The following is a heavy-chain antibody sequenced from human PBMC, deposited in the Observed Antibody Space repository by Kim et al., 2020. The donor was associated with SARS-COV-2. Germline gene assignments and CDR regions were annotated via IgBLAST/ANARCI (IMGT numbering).Heavy chain of an antibody. V-gene: IGHV3-9*01. CDR2: ITWNSGDT. J-gene: IGHJ4*02. D-gene: IGHD5-12*01. CDR3: ARGGAYTGFDRQFDH. CDR1: GFDFGEFA. Sequence: GGSLRLSCVSSGFDFGEFAMHWVRQAPGKGLEWVSTITWNSGDTVYANSVKGRFRVSRDNAKDSLFLDMSDLRGEDSALYYCARGGAYTGFDRQFDHWGQGTLVTVS.